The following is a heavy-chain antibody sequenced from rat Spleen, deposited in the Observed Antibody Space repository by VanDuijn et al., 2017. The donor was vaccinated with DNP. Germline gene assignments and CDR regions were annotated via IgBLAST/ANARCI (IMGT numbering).Heavy chain of an antibody. D-gene: IGHD4-1*01. V-gene: IGHV5S23*01. J-gene: IGHJ2*01. Sequence: EVQLVESGGDLVQPGRSLKVSCAASGFTFSNYGMAWVRQTPTKGLEWVASINTRGSTTYYRDSVKGRFTISRDNAKSTLYLQMDSLRSEDTATYYCATHGTGLGYWGQGVMVTVSS. CDR2: INTRGSTT. CDR3: ATHGTGLGY. CDR1: GFTFSNYG.